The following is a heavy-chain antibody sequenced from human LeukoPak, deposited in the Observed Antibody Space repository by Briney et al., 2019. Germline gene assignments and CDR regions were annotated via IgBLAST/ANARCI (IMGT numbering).Heavy chain of an antibody. J-gene: IGHJ3*02. CDR3: ARDVGYSRPSYAFDI. CDR2: INPSGGST. CDR1: GYTFTSYY. D-gene: IGHD6-13*01. V-gene: IGHV1-46*01. Sequence: ASVKVSCKASGYTFTSYYMHWVRQAPGQGLEWMGIINPSGGSTSYAQKFQGRVTMTRDTSTSTVYMELSSLRFEDTAVYYCARDVGYSRPSYAFDIWGQGTMVTVSS.